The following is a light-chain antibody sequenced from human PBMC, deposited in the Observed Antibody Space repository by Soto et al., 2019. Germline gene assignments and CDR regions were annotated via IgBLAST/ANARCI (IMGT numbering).Light chain of an antibody. CDR1: QSLLHITGETF. V-gene: IGKV2D-29*02. J-gene: IGKJ5*01. CDR3: MQSTQLPPT. CDR2: EVS. Sequence: DAVMTQTPLSLSVARGRPASNSCPTSQSLLHITGETFLFWYXQKPGQSQQXVIYEVSTRVSGVPDRFSGSGSGTDFTLEISRVETDDVGIYYCMQSTQLPPTFGQGTRLEIK.